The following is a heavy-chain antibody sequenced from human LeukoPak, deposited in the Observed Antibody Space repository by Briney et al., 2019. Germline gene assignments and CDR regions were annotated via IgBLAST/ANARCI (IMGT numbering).Heavy chain of an antibody. V-gene: IGHV4-59*12. D-gene: IGHD2-2*01. Sequence: SETLSLTCTVSGGSISSYYWSWIRQPPGKGLEWIGYIYYGGSTNYNPSLKSRVTISVDTSKNQFSLKLSSVTAADTAVYYCARGHGYCSSTSCNYYFDYWGQGTLVTVSS. J-gene: IGHJ4*02. CDR1: GGSISSYY. CDR3: ARGHGYCSSTSCNYYFDY. CDR2: IYYGGST.